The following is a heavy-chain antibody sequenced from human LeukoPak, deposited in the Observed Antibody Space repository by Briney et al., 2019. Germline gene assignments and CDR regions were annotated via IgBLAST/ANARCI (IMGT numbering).Heavy chain of an antibody. CDR2: IIPIFGTA. J-gene: IGHJ4*02. Sequence: ASVKVSCKASGGTFSSYAISWVRQAPGQGLEWMGGIIPIFGTANYAQKFQGRVTITADKSTSTAYMELSSLRSEDTAVYYCARGGGLWVGELLSYFDYWGQGTLVTVSS. CDR1: GGTFSSYA. CDR3: ARGGGLWVGELLSYFDY. V-gene: IGHV1-69*06. D-gene: IGHD3-10*01.